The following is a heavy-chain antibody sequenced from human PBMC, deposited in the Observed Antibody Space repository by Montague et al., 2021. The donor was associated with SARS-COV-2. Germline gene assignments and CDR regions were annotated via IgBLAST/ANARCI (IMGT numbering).Heavy chain of an antibody. D-gene: IGHD4-23*01. CDR1: GGSISSSSYY. CDR2: IYYSGST. Sequence: SETLSLTCTVSGGSISSSSYYWGWIRQPPGKGLEWIGSIYYSGSTYYNPSLKSRLTISVDTSKNQFSLKLSSVTAADTAVYHGVVTPSLYYHGMDVWGQGTTVTVSS. CDR3: VVTPSLYYHGMDV. J-gene: IGHJ6*02. V-gene: IGHV4-39*01.